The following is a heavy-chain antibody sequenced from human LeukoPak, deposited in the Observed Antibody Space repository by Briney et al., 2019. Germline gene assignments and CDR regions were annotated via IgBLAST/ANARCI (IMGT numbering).Heavy chain of an antibody. D-gene: IGHD3-16*01. V-gene: IGHV3-23*01. CDR3: AKAVIPNAYQGTYYMDV. J-gene: IGHJ6*03. CDR1: GFSFSSYA. CDR2: ISANGGST. Sequence: GGSLRLSCAASGFSFSSYAMSWVRQAPGKGLEWVSGISANGGSTYSADSMKGRFTMSRDNSKNTVYLQMNSLRAEDTALYYCAKAVIPNAYQGTYYMDVWGKGTTVTVSS.